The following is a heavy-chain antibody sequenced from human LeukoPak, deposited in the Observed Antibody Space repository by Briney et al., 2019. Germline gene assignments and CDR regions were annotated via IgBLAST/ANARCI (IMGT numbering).Heavy chain of an antibody. CDR1: GGSISSGNNY. CDR3: ARGGTYYYDSSGFG. V-gene: IGHV4-30-4*01. Sequence: SQTLSLTCLVSGGSISSGNNYWSWIRQPPGKGLEWIGYIYYSGSTYYNPSLKSRVTISVDTSKNQFSLKLSSVTAADTAVYYCARGGTYYYDSSGFGWGQGTLVTVSS. J-gene: IGHJ4*02. CDR2: IYYSGST. D-gene: IGHD3-22*01.